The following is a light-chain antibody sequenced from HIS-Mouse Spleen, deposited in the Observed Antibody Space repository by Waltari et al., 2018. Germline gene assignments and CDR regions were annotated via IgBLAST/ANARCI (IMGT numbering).Light chain of an antibody. V-gene: IGLV4-69*01. CDR3: QTWGTGIPWV. J-gene: IGLJ3*02. CDR2: LNSDGSH. Sequence: QLVLTQSPSASASLGASVKLTCTLSSGHSSYAIAWHQQQPEKGPPYLMKLNSDGSHSKGDGSPDRFAGSSSGAERYLTISSLQSEDEADYYCQTWGTGIPWVFGGGTKLTVL. CDR1: SGHSSYA.